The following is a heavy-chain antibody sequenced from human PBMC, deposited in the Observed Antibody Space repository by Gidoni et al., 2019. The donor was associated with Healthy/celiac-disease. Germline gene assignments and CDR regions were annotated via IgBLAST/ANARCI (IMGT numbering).Heavy chain of an antibody. J-gene: IGHJ4*02. CDR1: GGSISSSSYY. V-gene: IGHV4-39*07. CDR2: IYYSGST. Sequence: QLQLQESGPGLVKPSETLSLTRTVSGGSISSSSYYWGWIRQPPGKGLEWIGSIYYSGSTYYNPSLKSRVTISVDTSKNQFSLKLSSVTAADTAVYYCARGFGEFFDYWGQGTLVTVSS. CDR3: ARGFGEFFDY. D-gene: IGHD3-10*01.